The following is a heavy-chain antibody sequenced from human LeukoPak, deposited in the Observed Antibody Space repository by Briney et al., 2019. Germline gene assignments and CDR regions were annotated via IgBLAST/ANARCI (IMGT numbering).Heavy chain of an antibody. CDR3: ARYGYSSSPFDY. V-gene: IGHV4-39*01. CDR2: IYYSGST. Sequence: SETLCLTCTVSGGSISSYYWGWIRQPPGKGLEWIGSIYYSGSTYYNPSLKRRVTISVDTSKNQFSLKLSSVTAADTAVYYCARYGYSSSPFDYWGQGTLVTVPS. CDR1: GGSISSYY. D-gene: IGHD6-19*01. J-gene: IGHJ4*02.